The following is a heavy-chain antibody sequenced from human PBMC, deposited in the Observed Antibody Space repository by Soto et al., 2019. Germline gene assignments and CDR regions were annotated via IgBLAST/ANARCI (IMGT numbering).Heavy chain of an antibody. V-gene: IGHV1-69*13. D-gene: IGHD3-22*01. J-gene: IGHJ6*02. CDR3: ARDPEYYYDSSGSGRYYYGMDV. Sequence: SVNVSCKASGGTFSSYAISWVRQAPLQVLELMVGIIPIFGTANYAQKFQGRVTITADESTSTAYMELSSLRSEDTAVYYCARDPEYYYDSSGSGRYYYGMDVWGQGTTVTVSS. CDR1: GGTFSSYA. CDR2: IIPIFGTA.